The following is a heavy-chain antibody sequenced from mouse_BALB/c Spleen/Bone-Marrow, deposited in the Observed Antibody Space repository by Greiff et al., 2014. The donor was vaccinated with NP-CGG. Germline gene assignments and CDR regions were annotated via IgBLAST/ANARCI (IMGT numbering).Heavy chain of an antibody. D-gene: IGHD1-2*01. V-gene: IGHV3-8*02. CDR3: TRDYYGP. Sequence: EVQLQQSGPSLVKPSQTLSLTCSVTGDSITSGYWNWIRKFPGNKLEYMGYITYSGNTYYNPPLISRISITRDTSKNQYYLQLNSVTTEDTATYYCTRDYYGPWGQGTTLTVSS. CDR2: ITYSGNT. J-gene: IGHJ2*01. CDR1: GDSITSGY.